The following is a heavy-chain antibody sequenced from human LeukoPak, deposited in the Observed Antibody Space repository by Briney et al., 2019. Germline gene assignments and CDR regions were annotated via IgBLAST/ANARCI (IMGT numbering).Heavy chain of an antibody. V-gene: IGHV4-4*07. CDR1: GGSISSYY. J-gene: IGHJ4*02. D-gene: IGHD2-15*01. Sequence: SETLSLTCTVSGGSISSYYWSWIRQPAGKGLEWIGRIYTSGSTNYNPSLKSRVTMSVDTSKNQFSLKLSSVTAADTAVYYCARMVAATGAFYFDYWGQGTLVTVSS. CDR2: IYTSGST. CDR3: ARMVAATGAFYFDY.